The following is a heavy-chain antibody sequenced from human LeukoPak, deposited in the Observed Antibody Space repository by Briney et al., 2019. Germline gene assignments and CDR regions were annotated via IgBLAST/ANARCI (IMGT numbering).Heavy chain of an antibody. CDR2: ISPGGGPT. CDR1: GFPFSSHG. CDR3: ATRAVVGASFDY. Sequence: GGSLRLSCAGSGFPFSSHGMNWVRQAPGKGLEWVSGISPGGGPTYYADSVKGRFTISRDDSKNTLYLQMNSLRAEDTAVYYCATRAVVGASFDYWGQGTLVTVSS. D-gene: IGHD1-26*01. J-gene: IGHJ4*02. V-gene: IGHV3-23*01.